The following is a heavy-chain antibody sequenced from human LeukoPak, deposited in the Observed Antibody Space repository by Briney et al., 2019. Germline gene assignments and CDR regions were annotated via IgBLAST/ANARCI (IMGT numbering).Heavy chain of an antibody. Sequence: SETLSLTCTVSGGSISSSSYYWGWIRQPPGKGLEWIGSIYYSGSTYYNPSLKSRVTISVDTSKNQFSLKLSSVTAADTAVYYCARRESTGYYYYMDVWGKGTTVTVSS. CDR3: ARRESTGYYYYMDV. J-gene: IGHJ6*03. V-gene: IGHV4-39*07. CDR2: IYYSGST. D-gene: IGHD1-14*01. CDR1: GGSISSSSYY.